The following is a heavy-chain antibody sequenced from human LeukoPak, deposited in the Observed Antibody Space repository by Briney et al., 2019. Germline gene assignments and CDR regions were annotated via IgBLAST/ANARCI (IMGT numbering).Heavy chain of an antibody. CDR1: GFTFSTFA. CDR2: IFPSGGEI. D-gene: IGHD5-18*01. V-gene: IGHV3-23*01. CDR3: ATYRQVLLPFES. J-gene: IGHJ4*02. Sequence: GGSLRLSCAASGFTFSTFAMIWVRQPPGKGLEWVSSIFPSGGEIHYADSVRGRVTISRDNSKSILSLQMNSLRAEDTAISYCATYRQVLLPFESWGQGTLVTVSS.